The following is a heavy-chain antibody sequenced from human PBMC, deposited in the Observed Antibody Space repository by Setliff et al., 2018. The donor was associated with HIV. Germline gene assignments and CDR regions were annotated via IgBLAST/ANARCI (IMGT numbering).Heavy chain of an antibody. D-gene: IGHD3-22*01. Sequence: PGGSLRLSWWGFTFSNYAMSWVRQAPGEGLEWVSAILSTGERTFYADSVKGRFTISRDNSKNTVYLQMNSLRAEDTAEYYCAKELAASGLGYFDSWGRGILVTVSS. J-gene: IGHJ4*02. CDR3: AKELAASGLGYFDS. CDR1: GFTFSNYA. V-gene: IGHV3-23*01. CDR2: ILSTGERT.